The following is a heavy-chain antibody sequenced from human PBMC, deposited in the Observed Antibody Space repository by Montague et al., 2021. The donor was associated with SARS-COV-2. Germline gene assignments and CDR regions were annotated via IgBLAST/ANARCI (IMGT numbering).Heavy chain of an antibody. CDR2: TNDSGRT. Sequence: SETLSLTCAVYGGSFSGYYWSWIRQPPGRGLEWIGETNDSGRTNXNPSLKGRVTISVDTSKNQFSLRLSSVTAAETAVYYCARGYCSGSGCYYYYGMDVRGQGTTVTVSS. CDR1: GGSFSGYY. CDR3: ARGYCSGSGCYYYYGMDV. D-gene: IGHD2-15*01. J-gene: IGHJ6*02. V-gene: IGHV4-34*01.